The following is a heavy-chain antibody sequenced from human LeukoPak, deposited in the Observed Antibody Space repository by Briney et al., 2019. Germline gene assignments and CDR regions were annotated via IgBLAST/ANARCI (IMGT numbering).Heavy chain of an antibody. Sequence: PGGSLRLSCAASGFTFSSYEMNWVRQAPGKGLEWVSYISSSGSTIYYADSVKGRFTISRDNAKNSLYLQMNSLRAEDTAVYYCARGEYNWNYIGGYYYYMDVWGEGTTVTVSS. CDR1: GFTFSSYE. J-gene: IGHJ6*03. V-gene: IGHV3-48*03. CDR3: ARGEYNWNYIGGYYYYMDV. D-gene: IGHD1-7*01. CDR2: ISSSGSTI.